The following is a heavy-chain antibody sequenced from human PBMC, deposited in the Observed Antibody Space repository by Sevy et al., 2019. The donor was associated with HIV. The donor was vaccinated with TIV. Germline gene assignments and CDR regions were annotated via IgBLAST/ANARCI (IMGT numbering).Heavy chain of an antibody. D-gene: IGHD6-13*01. CDR1: GYTFTSYG. J-gene: IGHJ4*02. CDR2: ISSYNDNT. Sequence: ASVKVSCKASGYTFTSYGITWVRQAPGQGLEWMGWISSYNDNTNYAQNLQGRVTMTTDTSTSTAYMELRSLRSDDTAVYYCAIVPSAQYSSSWYYFDYWGQGTLVTVSS. V-gene: IGHV1-18*01. CDR3: AIVPSAQYSSSWYYFDY.